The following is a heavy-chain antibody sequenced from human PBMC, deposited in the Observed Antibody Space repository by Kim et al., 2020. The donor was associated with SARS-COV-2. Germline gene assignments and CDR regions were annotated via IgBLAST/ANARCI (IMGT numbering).Heavy chain of an antibody. CDR3: ARGRVRQVPQLYYYYALDA. CDR2: INHSGST. V-gene: IGHV4-34*01. J-gene: IGHJ6*02. D-gene: IGHD1-1*01. Sequence: SETLSLTCAVYGGSFSGYYWSWIRRSPGKGLEWIGEINHSGSTSCNPSLKSRVTISADTSKNQFSLKLSAVTAADTGVYFCARGRVRQVPQLYYYYALDAWGQGTTVTVSS. CDR1: GGSFSGYY.